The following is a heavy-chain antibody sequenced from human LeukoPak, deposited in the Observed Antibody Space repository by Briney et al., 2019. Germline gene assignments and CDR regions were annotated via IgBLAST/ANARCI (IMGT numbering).Heavy chain of an antibody. J-gene: IGHJ6*02. Sequence: GGSLRLSCAASGFTFSSYAMSWVRQAPGKGLEWVSAISGSGGSTYYADSVKGRFTISRDNSKNTLYLQMNSLRAEDTAVYYCAAQWELSYGMDVWGQGTTVTVSS. CDR3: AAQWELSYGMDV. CDR1: GFTFSSYA. CDR2: ISGSGGST. V-gene: IGHV3-23*01. D-gene: IGHD1-26*01.